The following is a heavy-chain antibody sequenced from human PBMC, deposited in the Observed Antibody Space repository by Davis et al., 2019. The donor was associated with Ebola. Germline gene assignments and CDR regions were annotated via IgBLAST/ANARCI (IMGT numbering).Heavy chain of an antibody. CDR1: GYTFTGYY. J-gene: IGHJ4*02. D-gene: IGHD5-18*01. CDR2: INLRGGRR. Sequence: AASVQVSCKASGYTFTGYYMHWVRQAPGQGFEWMGVINLRGGRRDYAQRFQDRVTMTRDTSTSTLYIELSSLRSEDTAVYYCASGSDTAKFDSWGQGTLVTV. CDR3: ASGSDTAKFDS. V-gene: IGHV1-46*03.